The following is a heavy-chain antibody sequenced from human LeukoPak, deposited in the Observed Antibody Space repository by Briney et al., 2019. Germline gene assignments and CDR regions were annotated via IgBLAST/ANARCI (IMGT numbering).Heavy chain of an antibody. CDR1: GFTFSIYA. J-gene: IGHJ4*02. Sequence: GGSLRLSCAASGFTFSIYAMNWVRQAPGKGLEWVSGIIGSAESTYYADSVKGRLTISRDNSRNILYLQMNSLRAEDTAVYYCAKVKVPDSRWEIDFWGQGTLVTVSS. CDR3: AKVKVPDSRWEIDF. CDR2: IIGSAEST. V-gene: IGHV3-23*01. D-gene: IGHD1-26*01.